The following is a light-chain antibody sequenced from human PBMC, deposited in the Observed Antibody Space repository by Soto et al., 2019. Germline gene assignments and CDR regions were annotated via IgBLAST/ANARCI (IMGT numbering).Light chain of an antibody. Sequence: QSALTQPASVSGSPGQSITISCTGTSSDVGGYNYVSWYQQHPGKAPKLLFYDFSIRPSGVFNRFSGSKSGNTASLSISGLQAEDEADYYCSSYTSSSTYVFGTGTKVTVL. J-gene: IGLJ1*01. CDR1: SSDVGGYNY. CDR2: DFS. CDR3: SSYTSSSTYV. V-gene: IGLV2-14*01.